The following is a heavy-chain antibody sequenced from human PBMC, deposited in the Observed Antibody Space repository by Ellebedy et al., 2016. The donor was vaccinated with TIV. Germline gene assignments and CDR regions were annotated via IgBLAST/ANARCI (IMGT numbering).Heavy chain of an antibody. CDR3: GRIASDGDYEDH. Sequence: ASVKVFCKTSGYTLTDYAINWVRRAPGQGLEWLGWIDTNTGTPTYAQGFTGHFVFSLDTSVTTAYLQITSLKADDTGVYYCGRIASDGDYEDHWGQGTLITVSS. D-gene: IGHD4-17*01. CDR2: IDTNTGTP. V-gene: IGHV7-4-1*02. J-gene: IGHJ4*02. CDR1: GYTLTDYA.